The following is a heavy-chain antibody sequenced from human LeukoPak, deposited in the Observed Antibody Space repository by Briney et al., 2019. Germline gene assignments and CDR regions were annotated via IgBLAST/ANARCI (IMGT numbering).Heavy chain of an antibody. CDR3: ARGHGDYVSWFDP. D-gene: IGHD4-17*01. Sequence: KPSETLSLTCTVSGGSISNSSYYWGWIRQPPGKGLEWIGSIYYSGSTYYNPSLKSRVTISVDTSKNQFSLKLSSVTAADTAVYYCARGHGDYVSWFDPWGQGTLVTVSS. CDR1: GGSISNSSYY. CDR2: IYYSGST. V-gene: IGHV4-39*07. J-gene: IGHJ5*02.